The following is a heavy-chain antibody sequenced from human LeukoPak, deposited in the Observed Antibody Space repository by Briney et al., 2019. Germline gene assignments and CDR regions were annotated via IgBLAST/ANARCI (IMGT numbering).Heavy chain of an antibody. CDR3: ARARPLWFGPPYNSFDR. J-gene: IGHJ5*02. V-gene: IGHV1-2*02. Sequence: ASVKVCCKASLYTVTGYYIHCGRQAPGQRGGGRGGINPNSGGANYAQKFQGRVTMTGDTSNSTPSLELSRLTSADTAVYYCARARPLWFGPPYNSFDRWGTGTTVT. CDR1: LYTVTGYY. CDR2: INPNSGGA. D-gene: IGHD3-10*01.